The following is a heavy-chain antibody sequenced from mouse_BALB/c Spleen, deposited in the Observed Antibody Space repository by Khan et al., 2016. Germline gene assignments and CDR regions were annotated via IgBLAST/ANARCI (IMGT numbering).Heavy chain of an antibody. CDR3: ARDPFYYYGSSYWYFDV. D-gene: IGHD1-1*01. CDR2: ISYDGSN. Sequence: EVQLQESGPGLVKPSQSLSLTCSVTGYSITSGYYWNWIRQFPGNKLEWMGYISYDGSNNYNPSLQNRISITRETSKNQFFLKLNSVTTEDTATYYCARDPFYYYGSSYWYFDVWGAGTTVTVSS. J-gene: IGHJ1*01. V-gene: IGHV3-6*02. CDR1: GYSITSGYY.